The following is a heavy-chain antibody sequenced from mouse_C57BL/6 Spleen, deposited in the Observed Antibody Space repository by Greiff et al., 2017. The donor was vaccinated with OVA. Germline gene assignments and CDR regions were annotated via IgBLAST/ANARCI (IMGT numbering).Heavy chain of an antibody. CDR3: ARTAQATFDY. CDR2: ISSGSSTI. J-gene: IGHJ2*01. V-gene: IGHV5-17*01. Sequence: EVMLVESGGGLVKPGGPLTLSCAASGFTFSDYGMHWVRQAPEKGLEWVAYISSGSSTIYYADTVKGRFTISRDNAKNTLFLQMTSLRSEDTAMYYCARTAQATFDYWGQGTTLTVSS. D-gene: IGHD3-2*02. CDR1: GFTFSDYG.